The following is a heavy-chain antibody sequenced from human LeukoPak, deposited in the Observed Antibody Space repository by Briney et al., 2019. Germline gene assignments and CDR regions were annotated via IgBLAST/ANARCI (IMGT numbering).Heavy chain of an antibody. Sequence: GRSLRLSCAASGFTFDDYAMHWVRQAPGKGLEWVSGISWNSGSIVYADSVKGRFTISRDNAKNSLYLQMNSLRAEDMALYYCAKAHYYDSSGYFTDWGQGTLVTVSS. D-gene: IGHD3-22*01. CDR1: GFTFDDYA. CDR3: AKAHYYDSSGYFTD. J-gene: IGHJ4*02. CDR2: ISWNSGSI. V-gene: IGHV3-9*03.